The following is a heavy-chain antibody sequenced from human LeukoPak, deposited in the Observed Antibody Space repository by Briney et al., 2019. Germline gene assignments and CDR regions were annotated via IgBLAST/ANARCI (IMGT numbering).Heavy chain of an antibody. V-gene: IGHV3-48*01. Sequence: PGGSLRLSCAASGFTFSSYSMNWVRQAPGKGLEWVSYISSSSSTIYYADSVKGRFTISRDNAKNSLYLQMNSLRAEDTAVYSCAREPAWRAFDIWGQGTMVTVSS. D-gene: IGHD5-12*01. J-gene: IGHJ3*02. CDR1: GFTFSSYS. CDR3: AREPAWRAFDI. CDR2: ISSSSSTI.